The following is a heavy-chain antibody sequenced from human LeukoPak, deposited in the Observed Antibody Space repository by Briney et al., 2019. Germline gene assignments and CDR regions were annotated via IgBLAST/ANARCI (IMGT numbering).Heavy chain of an antibody. D-gene: IGHD2-8*02. CDR2: IKEDGSEK. CDR3: TRPGVVYAHSFGR. CDR1: GFSFRSYW. Sequence: GALRLSCAASGFSFRSYWMTWVRQAPGEGLEWVATIKEDGSEKYFVDSVKGRFTISRDNAKNSLYLQMNSLRAEDTAVYYCTRPGVVYAHSFGRWGQGTLVTVSS. J-gene: IGHJ4*02. V-gene: IGHV3-7*01.